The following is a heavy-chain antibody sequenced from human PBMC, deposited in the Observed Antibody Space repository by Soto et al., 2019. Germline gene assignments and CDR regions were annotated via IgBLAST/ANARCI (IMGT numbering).Heavy chain of an antibody. CDR3: VRWGYGSNSLEF. J-gene: IGHJ4*03. D-gene: IGHD4-17*01. CDR2: ITPNSGDT. V-gene: IGHV1-2*06. Sequence: QVPLVQSGAEVKKAGASVRVSCKTSGYIFTGYFIHWVRQTPGQGLQWMGRITPNSGDTKYGQTFQGRVTFTRDTSTSTAYMELSGLRSDDTALYYCVRWGYGSNSLEFWGQGTLVTVSS. CDR1: GYIFTGYF.